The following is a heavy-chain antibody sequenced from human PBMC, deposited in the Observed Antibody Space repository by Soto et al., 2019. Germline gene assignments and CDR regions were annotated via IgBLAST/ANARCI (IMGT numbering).Heavy chain of an antibody. CDR2: ISWNSGSI. Sequence: LSCAASGFTFSSYAMHWVRQAPGKCLDWVSGISWNSGSIGYADSVKGRFTISRDNAKNSLYLQMNSLRAEDTALYYCAKGLGYDYVWGSYRAYYYYYGMDVWGQGTTLTV. CDR3: AKGLGYDYVWGSYRAYYYYYGMDV. V-gene: IGHV3-9*01. D-gene: IGHD3-16*02. CDR1: GFTFSSYA. J-gene: IGHJ6*02.